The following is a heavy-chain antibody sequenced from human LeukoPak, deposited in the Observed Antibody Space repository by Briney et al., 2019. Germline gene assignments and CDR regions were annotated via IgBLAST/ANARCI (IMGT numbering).Heavy chain of an antibody. J-gene: IGHJ5*02. D-gene: IGHD2-2*01. V-gene: IGHV3-15*01. Sequence: GGSLRLSCAASGFTFSNAWMSWVRQVPGKGLEWVGRIRSNPDGGATDYATPVKGRFTMSRDDSKYTLYLQMNSLKTEDTAVYYCTTELAGYCSSTSCYLGVDRFDPWGQGTLVTVSS. CDR2: IRSNPDGGAT. CDR3: TTELAGYCSSTSCYLGVDRFDP. CDR1: GFTFSNAW.